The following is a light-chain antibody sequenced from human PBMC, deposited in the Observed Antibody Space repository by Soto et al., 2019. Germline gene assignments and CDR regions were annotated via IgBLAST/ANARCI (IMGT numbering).Light chain of an antibody. CDR3: AAWDGSLSAVV. CDR2: INN. J-gene: IGLJ2*01. CDR1: RSNIGTYT. V-gene: IGLV1-44*01. Sequence: QSVLTQSPSVSGTPGQRVTISCSGSRSNIGTYTVNWYQQLPGTAPTLLIYINNQRPSGVPDRFSGSKSGTSASLAISGLQSEDEADYYCAAWDGSLSAVVFGGGTKLTVL.